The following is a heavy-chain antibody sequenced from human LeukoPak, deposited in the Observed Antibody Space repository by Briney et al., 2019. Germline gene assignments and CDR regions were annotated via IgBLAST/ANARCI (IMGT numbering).Heavy chain of an antibody. CDR3: ARESRSGSYSPQYYFDY. CDR2: ISYDGSNK. J-gene: IGHJ4*02. D-gene: IGHD1-26*01. Sequence: GGSLRLSCAASGFTFRSYAMSWVRQAPGKGLEWVAVISYDGSNKYYADSVKGRFTISRDNSKNTLYLQMSSLRAEDTAVYYCARESRSGSYSPQYYFDYWGQGTLVTVSS. V-gene: IGHV3-30-3*01. CDR1: GFTFRSYA.